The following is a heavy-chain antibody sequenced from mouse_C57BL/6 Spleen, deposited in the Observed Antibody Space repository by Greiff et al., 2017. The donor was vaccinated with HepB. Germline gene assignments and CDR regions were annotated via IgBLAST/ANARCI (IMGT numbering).Heavy chain of an antibody. Sequence: QVQLKQPGAELVKPGASVKMSCKASGYTFTSYWITWVKQRPGQGLEWIGDIYPGSGSTNYNEKFKSKATLTVDTSSSTAYMQLSSLTSEDSAVYYCARLIYDGRGFAYWGQGTLVTVSA. CDR2: IYPGSGST. CDR3: ARLIYDGRGFAY. J-gene: IGHJ3*01. CDR1: GYTFTSYW. D-gene: IGHD2-3*01. V-gene: IGHV1-55*01.